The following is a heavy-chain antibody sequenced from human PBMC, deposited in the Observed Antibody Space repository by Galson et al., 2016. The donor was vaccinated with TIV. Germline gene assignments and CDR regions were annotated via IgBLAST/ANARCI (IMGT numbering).Heavy chain of an antibody. D-gene: IGHD5-18*01. J-gene: IGHJ4*02. V-gene: IGHV5-51*03. Sequence: QSGAEVTKPGESLEISCKGSGFSFGSYWIAWVRQMPGKGLEWMGIMYPADSDFKYSPSFEGQVTISADEFTNTAYLRWSSLEASDTAMYYCARAPGYSGYSYGYFDSWGQGTRVTVSS. CDR1: GFSFGSYW. CDR2: MYPADSDF. CDR3: ARAPGYSGYSYGYFDS.